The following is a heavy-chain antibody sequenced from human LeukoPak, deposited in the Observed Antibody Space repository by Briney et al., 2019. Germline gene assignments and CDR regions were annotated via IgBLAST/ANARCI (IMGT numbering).Heavy chain of an antibody. J-gene: IGHJ4*02. CDR3: AKRWSGYHSSEV. D-gene: IGHD3-3*01. CDR1: GFIFSNYD. CDR2: ISYDGSNK. Sequence: GGSLRLSCATSGFIFSNYDMHWVRQAPGKGLEWVAVISYDGSNKYYADSVKGRFTISRDNSKNTLYLQMNSLRAEDTAVYYCAKRWSGYHSSEVWGQGTLVTVSS. V-gene: IGHV3-30*18.